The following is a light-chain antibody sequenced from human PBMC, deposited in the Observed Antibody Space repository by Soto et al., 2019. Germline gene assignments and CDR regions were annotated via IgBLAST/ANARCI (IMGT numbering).Light chain of an antibody. V-gene: IGKV4-1*01. J-gene: IGKJ1*01. Sequence: DIVMTQSPDSLAVSLGKRATINCKSSQSVLYSSNNKNYLTWYQQKPGQPPKLLIYWASTRESGVPDRFSGSGSGTDFTLTISSLQAEDVAVYYCQQYYNTPWTFGQGTKVKIK. CDR2: WAS. CDR1: QSVLYSSNNKNY. CDR3: QQYYNTPWT.